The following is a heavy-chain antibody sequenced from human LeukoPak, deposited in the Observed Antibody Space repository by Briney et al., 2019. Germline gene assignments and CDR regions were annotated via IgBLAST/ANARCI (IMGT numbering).Heavy chain of an antibody. V-gene: IGHV4-39*01. CDR2: IYYSGST. CDR1: GGSIGSSSYY. Sequence: SETLSLTCTVPGGSIGSSSYYWGWIRQPPGKGLEWIGSIYYSGSTNYNPSLKSRVTISVDTSKNQFSLKLSSVTAADTAVYYCARHADRRWLQPNWYFDLWGRGTLVTVSS. CDR3: ARHADRRWLQPNWYFDL. J-gene: IGHJ2*01. D-gene: IGHD5-24*01.